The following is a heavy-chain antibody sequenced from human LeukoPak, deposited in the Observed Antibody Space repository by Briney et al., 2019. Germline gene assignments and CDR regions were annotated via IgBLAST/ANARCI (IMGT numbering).Heavy chain of an antibody. CDR3: ARDKLRYSYGHGFDY. D-gene: IGHD5-18*01. CDR1: GGSISNYY. V-gene: IGHV4-59*01. CDR2: VYHSGNT. J-gene: IGHJ4*02. Sequence: PSETLSLTCTVSGGSISNYYWNWIRQPPGKRLEWIGSVYHSGNTNYNPSLGSRVTMSVDTSKNQFSLKLNSVTATDTAVYYCARDKLRYSYGHGFDYWGQGTLVTVSS.